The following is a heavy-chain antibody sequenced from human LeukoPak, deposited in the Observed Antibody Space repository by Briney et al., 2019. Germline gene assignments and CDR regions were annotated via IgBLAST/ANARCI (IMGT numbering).Heavy chain of an antibody. Sequence: SETLSLTCTVSGGSISSSSYYWGWIRQPPGKGLEWIGSIYYSGSTYYNPSLKSRVTISVDTSKNQFSLKLSSVTAADTAVYYCARFGRLYSSSDYWGQGTLVTVSS. V-gene: IGHV4-39*01. CDR2: IYYSGST. CDR3: ARFGRLYSSSDY. J-gene: IGHJ4*02. D-gene: IGHD6-6*01. CDR1: GGSISSSSYY.